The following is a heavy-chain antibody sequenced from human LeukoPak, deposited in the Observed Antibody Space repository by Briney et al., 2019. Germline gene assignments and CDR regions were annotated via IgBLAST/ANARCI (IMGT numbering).Heavy chain of an antibody. CDR3: ARGGYYYMDV. J-gene: IGHJ6*03. D-gene: IGHD2-15*01. V-gene: IGHV3-53*01. CDR2: IYPGGTT. CDR1: GITVRSNY. Sequence: GGSLRLSCVVSGITVRSNYMTWVRQAPGKGLEWVSVIYPGGTTFYADSVKGRFTISRDTSENTVDLLMSSLRAEDSAEYYCARGGYYYMDVWGKGATVAVSS.